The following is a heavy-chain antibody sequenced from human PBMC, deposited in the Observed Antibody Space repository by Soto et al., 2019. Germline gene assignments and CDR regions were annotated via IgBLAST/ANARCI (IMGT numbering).Heavy chain of an antibody. Sequence: QLQLQESGSGLVKPSQTLSLTCAVSGGSISSGGYSWSWIRQPPGKGLEWIGYIYHSGSTYYNPSLKSRATIPVDRSQNQFSLKLSSVTAADTAVYYCASMYPTVVPAFDIWGQGTMVTVSS. CDR2: IYHSGST. J-gene: IGHJ3*02. D-gene: IGHD4-17*01. CDR1: GGSISSGGYS. CDR3: ASMYPTVVPAFDI. V-gene: IGHV4-30-2*01.